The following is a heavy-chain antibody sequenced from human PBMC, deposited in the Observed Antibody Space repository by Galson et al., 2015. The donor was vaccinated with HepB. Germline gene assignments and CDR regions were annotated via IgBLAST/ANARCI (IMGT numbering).Heavy chain of an antibody. CDR1: GFIFSSYA. CDR2: MSASGGT. J-gene: IGHJ6*02. V-gene: IGHV3-23*01. D-gene: IGHD3-10*01. Sequence: SLRLSCAASGFIFSSYAMTWVRRAPGKGLEWVSSMSASGGTYYAHSVKGRFTFSRDTSKNTLYLQMNSLTAEDTASYHCARGGGDYYYYGMDVWGQGTTVTVSS. CDR3: ARGGGDYYYYGMDV.